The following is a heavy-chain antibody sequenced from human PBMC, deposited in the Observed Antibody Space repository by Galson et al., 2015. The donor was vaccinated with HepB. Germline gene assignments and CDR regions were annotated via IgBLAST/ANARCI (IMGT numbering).Heavy chain of an antibody. CDR1: GFTFSWYG. J-gene: IGHJ4*02. CDR3: ARDGRMYCGGYCYLHF. V-gene: IGHV3-30*03. CDR2: ISYGGGTK. D-gene: IGHD2-21*02. Sequence: SLRLSCAASGFTFSWYGMHWVRQAPGKGLEWLALISYGGGTKYYGDSVRGRYTISRDNSKGMLYLQMDSLRGEDTAVYYCARDGRMYCGGYCYLHFWGQGTLVTVSS.